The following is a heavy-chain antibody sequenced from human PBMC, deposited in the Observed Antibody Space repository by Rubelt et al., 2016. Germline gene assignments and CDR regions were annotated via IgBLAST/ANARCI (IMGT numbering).Heavy chain of an antibody. V-gene: IGHV3-23*01. CDR1: GFTFSSYA. J-gene: IGHJ5*02. Sequence: EVQLLESGGGLVQPGGSLRLSCAASGFTFSSYAMSWVRQAPGKGLEWVSAISGSGGSTYYADSVRGRFTISRDNSKHSLYLQMNSLRAGDTAVYYCARDPNYPGGLDLDSSGYGSIDHWGQGTLVTVSS. CDR3: ARDPNYPGGLDLDSSGYGSIDH. D-gene: IGHD3-22*01. CDR2: ISGSGGST.